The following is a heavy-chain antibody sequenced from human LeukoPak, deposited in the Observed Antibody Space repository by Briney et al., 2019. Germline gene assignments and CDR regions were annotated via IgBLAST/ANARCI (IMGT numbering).Heavy chain of an antibody. CDR1: GYTFTGYY. D-gene: IGHD6-19*01. Sequence: ASVKVSCEASGYTFTGYYMHWVRQAPGQGLEWMGWINPNSGGTNYAQKLQGRVTMTTDTSTSTAYMELRSLRSDDTAVYYCARDPPLAVAAFSRYYYGMDVWGQGTTVTVSS. J-gene: IGHJ6*02. CDR3: ARDPPLAVAAFSRYYYGMDV. CDR2: INPNSGGT. V-gene: IGHV1-2*02.